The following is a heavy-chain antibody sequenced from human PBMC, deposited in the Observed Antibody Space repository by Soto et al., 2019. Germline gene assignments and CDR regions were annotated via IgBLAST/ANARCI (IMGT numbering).Heavy chain of an antibody. V-gene: IGHV3-74*01. CDR1: GFTFSSYS. CDR2: ITGDGSVI. CDR3: ARGLSGATVFDY. J-gene: IGHJ4*02. Sequence: GGSLRLSCAASGFTFSSYSMHWVRQAPGEGLVWVSRITGDGSVINYADSVKGRFTISRDNAKDTLYVQMNSLRAEDTAVYYCARGLSGATVFDYWGQGSLVTVSS. D-gene: IGHD1-1*01.